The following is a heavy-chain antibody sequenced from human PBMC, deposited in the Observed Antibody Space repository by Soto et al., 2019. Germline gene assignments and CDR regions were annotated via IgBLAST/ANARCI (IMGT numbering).Heavy chain of an antibody. CDR3: ARDHYYASGTYNYFDY. Sequence: QVQLVQSGAEVKKPGASVKVSCKASGYSFKRYAMHWVRQAPGQRLEWMGWINAGNGNTKYSQKFQGRVTITRDTAASTAYMELSSLRSEDTSVYYCARDHYYASGTYNYFDYWCQGTLVTVSS. D-gene: IGHD3-10*01. CDR2: INAGNGNT. CDR1: GYSFKRYA. V-gene: IGHV1-3*01. J-gene: IGHJ4*02.